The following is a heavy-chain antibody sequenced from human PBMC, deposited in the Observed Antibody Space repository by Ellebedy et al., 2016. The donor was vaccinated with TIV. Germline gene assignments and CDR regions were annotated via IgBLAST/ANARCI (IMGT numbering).Heavy chain of an antibody. CDR3: ARQQWLANMDV. CDR2: IYYSGST. D-gene: IGHD6-19*01. V-gene: IGHV4-59*08. CDR1: GGSIRSYY. Sequence: MPGGSLRLSCTVSGGSIRSYYWSWIRQPPGKGLEWIGYIYYSGSTDYNPSLKSRVTIAVDTSKNQFSLKLSSETAADTAVYYCARQQWLANMDVWGKGTPVTVSS. J-gene: IGHJ6*03.